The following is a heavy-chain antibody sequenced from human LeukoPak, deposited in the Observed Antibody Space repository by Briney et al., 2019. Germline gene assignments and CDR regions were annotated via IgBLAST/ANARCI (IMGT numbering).Heavy chain of an antibody. J-gene: IGHJ4*02. Sequence: GGSLRLSCAASGFTFSSYAMSWVRQAPGKGLEWFSAIGGSGGSTYYADSVKGRFTISRDNSKNTLYLQMNSLRAEDTAVYYCAKEGYSGYDYSVDYWGQGTLVTVSS. CDR1: GFTFSSYA. D-gene: IGHD5-12*01. CDR3: AKEGYSGYDYSVDY. V-gene: IGHV3-23*01. CDR2: IGGSGGST.